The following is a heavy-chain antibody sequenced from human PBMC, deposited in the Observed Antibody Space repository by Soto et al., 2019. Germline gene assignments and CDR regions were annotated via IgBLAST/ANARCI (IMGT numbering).Heavy chain of an antibody. J-gene: IGHJ4*02. Sequence: SLRLSCTASGFTFGDYAMSWFRQAPGKGLEWVGFIRSKAYGGTTEYAASVKGRFTISRDDSKSIAYLQMNSLKTEDTAVYYCTIVYDSSGYYSEDYWGQGTLVTVSS. CDR3: TIVYDSSGYYSEDY. CDR2: IRSKAYGGTT. CDR1: GFTFGDYA. D-gene: IGHD3-22*01. V-gene: IGHV3-49*03.